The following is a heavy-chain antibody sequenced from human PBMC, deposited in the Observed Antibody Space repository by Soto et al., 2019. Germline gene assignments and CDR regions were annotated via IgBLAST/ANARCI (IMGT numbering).Heavy chain of an antibody. J-gene: IGHJ6*02. V-gene: IGHV3-48*03. Sequence: GGSLRLSCAASGFTFSSYEMNWVRQAPGKGLEWVSYISSSGSTIYYADSVKGRFTISRDNAKNSLYLQMNSLRAEDTAVYYCARGPAPSMVRGVPPYCYGMDVWGQGTTVTVSS. D-gene: IGHD3-10*01. CDR2: ISSSGSTI. CDR1: GFTFSSYE. CDR3: ARGPAPSMVRGVPPYCYGMDV.